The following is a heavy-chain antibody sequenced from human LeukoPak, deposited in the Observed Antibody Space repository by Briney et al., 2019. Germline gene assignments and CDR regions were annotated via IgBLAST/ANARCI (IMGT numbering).Heavy chain of an antibody. CDR3: AWGDGAFDY. V-gene: IGHV3-21*01. J-gene: IGHJ4*02. CDR2: INSSSNYK. D-gene: IGHD4/OR15-4a*01. CDR1: GFSFSSYG. Sequence: GGSLRLSCVASGFSFSSYGMNWVRQAPGKGLEWVSSINSSSNYKYYADSVKGRFTISRDNAKNSLYLQMNSLRAEDTAVYYCAWGDGAFDYWGQGTPVTVSS.